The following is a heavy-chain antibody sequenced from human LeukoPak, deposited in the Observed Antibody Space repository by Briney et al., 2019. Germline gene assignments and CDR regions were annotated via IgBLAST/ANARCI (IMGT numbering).Heavy chain of an antibody. CDR1: GYTFTGYY. Sequence: GASVKVSCKASGYTFTGYYMHWVRQAPGQGPEWMGWINSNNGGTKLAQKFQGRVTMTTDTSITTAYMELSKLTSDDTAMYYCARDQGNGYYINWFDPWGQGTLVTVSS. J-gene: IGHJ5*02. D-gene: IGHD3-22*01. V-gene: IGHV1-2*02. CDR3: ARDQGNGYYINWFDP. CDR2: INSNNGGT.